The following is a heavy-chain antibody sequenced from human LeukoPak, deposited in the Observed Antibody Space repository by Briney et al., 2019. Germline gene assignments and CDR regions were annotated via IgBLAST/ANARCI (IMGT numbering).Heavy chain of an antibody. Sequence: PGGSLRLSCAASGFTFSSYAMSWVRQAPGKGLEWVSAISGSGGRTYYADSVKGRFTISRGNSKNTLYLQLNNLRAEDTAVYYCAKGGCRGTCNPLAYWGQGALVTVSP. CDR2: ISGSGGRT. D-gene: IGHD2-15*01. J-gene: IGHJ4*02. CDR3: AKGGCRGTCNPLAY. V-gene: IGHV3-23*01. CDR1: GFTFSSYA.